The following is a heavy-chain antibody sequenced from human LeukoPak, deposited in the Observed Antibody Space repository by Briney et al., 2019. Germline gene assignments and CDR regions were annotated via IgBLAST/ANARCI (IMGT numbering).Heavy chain of an antibody. V-gene: IGHV7-4-1*02. Sequence: GASVKVSGKDSEYTFTSYAMNWVRQAPGQGLEWMGWINTNTGNPTYAQGFTGRIVFSLDTSVSTAYLQISSLKAEDTAVYYCARDRTIWNHYDRDYDAFDIWGQGTMVTVSS. J-gene: IGHJ3*02. CDR2: INTNTGNP. CDR1: EYTFTSYA. CDR3: ARDRTIWNHYDRDYDAFDI. D-gene: IGHD3-22*01.